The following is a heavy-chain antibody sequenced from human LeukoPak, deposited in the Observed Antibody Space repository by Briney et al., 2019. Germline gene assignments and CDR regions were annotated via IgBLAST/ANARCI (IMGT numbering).Heavy chain of an antibody. J-gene: IGHJ4*02. V-gene: IGHV3-15*01. Sequence: PGGSLRLSCAASGFTFSNAWMSWVRQAPGKGLEWVGRIKSKTDGGTTDYAAPVKGRFTISRDDSKNTLYLQMNSLKTEDTAVYYCTTASPWYSSSWLDDFDYWGQGTLVTVSS. CDR3: TTASPWYSSSWLDDFDY. CDR1: GFTFSNAW. CDR2: IKSKTDGGTT. D-gene: IGHD6-13*01.